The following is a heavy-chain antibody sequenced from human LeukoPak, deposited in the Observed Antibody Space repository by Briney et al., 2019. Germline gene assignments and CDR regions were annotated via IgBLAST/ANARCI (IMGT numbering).Heavy chain of an antibody. CDR3: AKSRRGYENLYYYYYYMDV. Sequence: PSETLSLTCAVSGGSISSGGYSWSWIRQPPGKGLEWIGYIYYSGSTYYNPSLKSRITISVDTSKNQFSLQLSSVTPEDTAVYYCAKSRRGYENLYYYYYYMDVWGKGTTVTVSS. CDR1: GGSISSGGYS. D-gene: IGHD5-12*01. CDR2: IYYSGST. J-gene: IGHJ6*03. V-gene: IGHV4-30-4*07.